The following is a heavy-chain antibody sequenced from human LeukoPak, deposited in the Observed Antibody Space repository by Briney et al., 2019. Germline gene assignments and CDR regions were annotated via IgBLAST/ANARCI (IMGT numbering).Heavy chain of an antibody. CDR2: INTNTGNS. Sequence: ASVKVSCKASGYTFTSYAMNWVRQAPGQGLEWMGWINTNTGNSTYAQGFTGRFVFSLDTSVSTAYLQICSLKAEDTAVCYCARVPRYCSGGSCYSGYYGMDVWGQGTTVTVSS. J-gene: IGHJ6*02. CDR1: GYTFTSYA. CDR3: ARVPRYCSGGSCYSGYYGMDV. D-gene: IGHD2-15*01. V-gene: IGHV7-4-1*01.